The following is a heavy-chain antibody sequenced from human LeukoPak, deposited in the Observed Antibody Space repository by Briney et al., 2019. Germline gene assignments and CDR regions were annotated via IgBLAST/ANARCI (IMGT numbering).Heavy chain of an antibody. V-gene: IGHV4-34*01. D-gene: IGHD3-10*01. CDR1: GGSFSGYY. CDR3: ARGPAYGSGSYYKY. Sequence: SETLPLTCAVYGGSFSGYYWSWIRQPPGKGLEWIGEINHSGSTNYNPSLKSRVTISVDTSKNQFSLKLSSVTAADTAVYYCARGPAYGSGSYYKYWGQGTLVTVSS. CDR2: INHSGST. J-gene: IGHJ4*02.